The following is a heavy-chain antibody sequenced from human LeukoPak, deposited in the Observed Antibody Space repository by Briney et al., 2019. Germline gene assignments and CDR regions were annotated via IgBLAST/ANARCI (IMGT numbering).Heavy chain of an antibody. D-gene: IGHD4-17*01. CDR2: TYYGGST. Sequence: SETLSLTCTVSGGSISHYYWSWIRQPPEKGLEWIGYTYYGGSTKFNPSLKSRVAISVDTSKKQFSLNLTSVTAADAAVYYCARGPSVTSIGGPWGQGTLVTVSA. CDR1: GGSISHYY. J-gene: IGHJ5*02. CDR3: ARGPSVTSIGGP. V-gene: IGHV4-59*01.